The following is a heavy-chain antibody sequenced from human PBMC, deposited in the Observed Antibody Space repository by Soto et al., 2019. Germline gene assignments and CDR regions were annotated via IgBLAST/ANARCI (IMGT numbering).Heavy chain of an antibody. J-gene: IGHJ6*03. V-gene: IGHV3-33*01. Sequence: QVQLVESGGGVVQPGRSLRLSCAASGFTFSSYGMHWVRQAPGKGLEWVAVIWYDGSNKYYADSVKGRFTISRDNSKNTMYMQVNSLRAEDTAVYYCARSPPTSRPGLSYYYYYMDVWGKGTTVTVSS. CDR2: IWYDGSNK. CDR1: GFTFSSYG. CDR3: ARSPPTSRPGLSYYYYYMDV. D-gene: IGHD6-19*01.